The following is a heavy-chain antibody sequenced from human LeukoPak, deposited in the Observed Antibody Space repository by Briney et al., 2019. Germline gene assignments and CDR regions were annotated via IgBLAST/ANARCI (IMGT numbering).Heavy chain of an antibody. CDR3: ARDPDTHYYDSSGYYQPPAYFQH. D-gene: IGHD3-22*01. CDR2: ISSSSSYI. Sequence: PGGSLRLSCAASGFIFNNYNMNWVRQAPGKGLEWVSSISSSSSYIYYADSVKGRFTIPRDNAKNSLYLQMNSLRAEDTAVYYCARDPDTHYYDSSGYYQPPAYFQHWGQGTLVTVSS. J-gene: IGHJ1*01. V-gene: IGHV3-21*01. CDR1: GFIFNNYN.